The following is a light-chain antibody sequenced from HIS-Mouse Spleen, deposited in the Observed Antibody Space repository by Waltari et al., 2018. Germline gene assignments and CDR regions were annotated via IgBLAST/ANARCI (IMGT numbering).Light chain of an antibody. Sequence: SYELTQPPSVSVSPGQTARITCSGDALPKKYAYWYQQKSGQAHVLVIYEDSKRPPGIPEGFSGASSGTMATLTISGAQVEDEADYYCYSTDSSGNHRVFGGGTKLTVL. CDR2: EDS. CDR3: YSTDSSGNHRV. CDR1: ALPKKY. J-gene: IGLJ2*01. V-gene: IGLV3-10*01.